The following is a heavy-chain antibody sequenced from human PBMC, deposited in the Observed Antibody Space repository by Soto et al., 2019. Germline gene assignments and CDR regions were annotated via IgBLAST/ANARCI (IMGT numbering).Heavy chain of an antibody. CDR2: LYDVDGT. V-gene: IGHV3-53*01. D-gene: IGHD2-21*02. CDR1: GLTVSGKKY. CDR3: ASWRLQEHAYDI. Sequence: DVQLVESGGGMIQPGGSLRLSCAAFGLTVSGKKYLAWVRQAPGKGLEWLSGLYDVDGTYYADSVKVRFTGSRDSSKSVVYLQLNSLSPDDTAVYFCASWRLQEHAYDIWGLGTTVTVSS. J-gene: IGHJ3*02.